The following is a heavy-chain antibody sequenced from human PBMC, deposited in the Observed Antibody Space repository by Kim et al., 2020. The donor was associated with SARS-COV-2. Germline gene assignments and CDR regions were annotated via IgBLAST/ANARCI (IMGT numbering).Heavy chain of an antibody. Sequence: GGSLRLSCSGSGFGFSSFAMHWVRQAPGKGLEYVSAISYNGGSKYYADSVKGRFTISRDNSKNMVYLQMSSLRGEDTAVYYCVKVDGGDGYHFDAWGQGTLVTVFS. CDR2: ISYNGGSK. J-gene: IGHJ4*02. CDR3: VKVDGGDGYHFDA. D-gene: IGHD2-21*02. CDR1: GFGFSSFA. V-gene: IGHV3-64D*09.